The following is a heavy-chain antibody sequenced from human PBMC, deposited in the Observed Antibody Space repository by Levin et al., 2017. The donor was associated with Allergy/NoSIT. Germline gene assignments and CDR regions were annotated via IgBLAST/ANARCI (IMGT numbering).Heavy chain of an antibody. J-gene: IGHJ4*02. CDR3: AKSLGGVVGQNVGVFDY. CDR1: GFTFPNYA. V-gene: IGHV3-23*01. CDR2: FRSDGST. Sequence: PGGSLRLSCAASGFTFPNYAMSWVRQAPGKGLEWVSAFRSDGSTYYADSVKGRFTISRDNSKNILFLQMNSLRADDMAIYYCAKSLGGVVGQNVGVFDYWGRGTLVAVSS. D-gene: IGHD2-15*01.